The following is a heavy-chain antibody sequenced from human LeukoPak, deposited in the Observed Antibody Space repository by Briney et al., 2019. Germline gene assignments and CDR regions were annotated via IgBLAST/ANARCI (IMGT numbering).Heavy chain of an antibody. CDR2: INHSGST. J-gene: IGHJ4*02. D-gene: IGHD1-14*01. CDR1: GGSFSGYY. V-gene: IGHV4-34*01. Sequence: SETLSLTCAVYGGSFSGYYWSWIRQPPGKGLEWIGEINHSGSTNYNPSLKSRVTISVDTYKNQFSLKLSSVTAAEKAVYYWWYNDFWGQGTLVPVSS. CDR3: WYNDF.